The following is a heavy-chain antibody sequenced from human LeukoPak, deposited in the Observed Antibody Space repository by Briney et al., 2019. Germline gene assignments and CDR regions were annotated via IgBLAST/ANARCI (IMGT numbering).Heavy chain of an antibody. D-gene: IGHD3-10*01. CDR1: GFTFSSYA. Sequence: GGSLRLSCAASGFTFSSYAVTWVRQAPGKGQEWVSAISGTGGSTFYADSVKGRFTISRDNSKNTLYLQMNGLRADDTAVYYCAKGGYYGPRYFDLWGRGTLVTVSS. CDR2: ISGTGGST. CDR3: AKGGYYGPRYFDL. V-gene: IGHV3-23*01. J-gene: IGHJ2*01.